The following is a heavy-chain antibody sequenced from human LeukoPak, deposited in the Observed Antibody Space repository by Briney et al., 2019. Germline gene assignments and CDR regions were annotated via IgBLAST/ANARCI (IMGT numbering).Heavy chain of an antibody. D-gene: IGHD3-16*02. J-gene: IGHJ4*02. Sequence: SETLSLTCTVSGGSISSSSYYWGWIRQPPGKGLEWIGSIYYSGSTYYNPSLKSRVTISVDTSKNQFSLKLSSVTAADTAVYYCARPGHYDYVWGSYRYTGFDYWGQGTLVTVSS. CDR3: ARPGHYDYVWGSYRYTGFDY. V-gene: IGHV4-39*01. CDR2: IYYSGST. CDR1: GGSISSSSYY.